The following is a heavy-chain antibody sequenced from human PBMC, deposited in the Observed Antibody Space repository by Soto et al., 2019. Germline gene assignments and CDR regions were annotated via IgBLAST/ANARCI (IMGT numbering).Heavy chain of an antibody. CDR2: ISAYNGNT. CDR3: ARDLYCSGGSCWPYYYYGMDV. Sequence: ASVKVSCKASGYTFTSYGISWVRQAPGQGLEWMGWISAYNGNTNYAQKLQGRVTMTTDTSTSTAYMELRGLRSDDTAVYYCARDLYCSGGSCWPYYYYGMDVWGQGTTVTVSS. D-gene: IGHD2-15*01. CDR1: GYTFTSYG. J-gene: IGHJ6*02. V-gene: IGHV1-18*01.